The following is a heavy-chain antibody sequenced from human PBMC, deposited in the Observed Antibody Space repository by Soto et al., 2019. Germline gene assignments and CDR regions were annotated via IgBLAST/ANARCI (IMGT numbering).Heavy chain of an antibody. CDR3: AKGSYYYSSGYWPYYYYGMDV. CDR2: ISGSGGST. Sequence: GGSLRLSCAASGFTFSSYAMSWVRQAPGKGLEWVSAISGSGGSTYYADSVKGRFTISRDNSKNTLYLQMNSLRAEDTAVYYCAKGSYYYSSGYWPYYYYGMDVWGQGTTVTVSS. D-gene: IGHD3-22*01. J-gene: IGHJ6*02. V-gene: IGHV3-23*01. CDR1: GFTFSSYA.